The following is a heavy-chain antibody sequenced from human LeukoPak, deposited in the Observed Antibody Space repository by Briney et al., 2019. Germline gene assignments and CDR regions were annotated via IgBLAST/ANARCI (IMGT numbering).Heavy chain of an antibody. D-gene: IGHD3-22*01. Sequence: GGSLRLSCAASGFTFSSYAMSWVRQAPGRGLEWVSAISGSGGSTYYADSVKGRFTISRDNSKNTLYLQMNSLRAEDTAVYYCAKDMYYYDSSGYYWGPYFDYWGQGTLVTVSS. CDR1: GFTFSSYA. V-gene: IGHV3-23*01. CDR2: ISGSGGST. CDR3: AKDMYYYDSSGYYWGPYFDY. J-gene: IGHJ4*02.